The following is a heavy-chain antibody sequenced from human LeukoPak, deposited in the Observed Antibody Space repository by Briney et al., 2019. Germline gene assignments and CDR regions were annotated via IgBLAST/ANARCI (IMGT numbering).Heavy chain of an antibody. Sequence: SETLSLTCAVYGGSFSGYYWSWIRQPPGKGLEWIGEINHSGSTNYNPSLKSRVTISVDTSKNQFSRKLSSVTAADTAVYYCARGSCSGGSCYSWFDPWGQGTLVTVSS. V-gene: IGHV4-34*01. CDR2: INHSGST. J-gene: IGHJ5*02. CDR1: GGSFSGYY. CDR3: ARGSCSGGSCYSWFDP. D-gene: IGHD2-15*01.